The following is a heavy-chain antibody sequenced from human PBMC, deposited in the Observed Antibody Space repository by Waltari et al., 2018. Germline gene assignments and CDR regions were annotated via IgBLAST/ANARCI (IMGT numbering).Heavy chain of an antibody. V-gene: IGHV4-39*01. CDR1: GGSISSSSYY. Sequence: QLQLQESGPGLVKPSETLSLTCTVSGGSISSSSYYWGWIRQPPGKGLEWIGSIYYSGSTYYNPSLESRVTISVDTSKNQFSLKLSSVTAADTAVYYCAGPIAAAGIGRMDYWGQGTLVTVSS. D-gene: IGHD6-13*01. J-gene: IGHJ4*02. CDR2: IYYSGST. CDR3: AGPIAAAGIGRMDY.